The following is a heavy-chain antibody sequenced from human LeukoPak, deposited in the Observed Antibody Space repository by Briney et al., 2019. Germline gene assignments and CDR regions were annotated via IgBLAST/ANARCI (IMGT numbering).Heavy chain of an antibody. CDR3: AGGPGHQGYYFDY. V-gene: IGHV1-18*01. Sequence: ASVKVSCKVSGYTLTELSMHWVRQAPGQGLEWMGWISAYNGNTNYAQKLQGRVTMTTDTSTSTAYMELRSLRSDDTAVYYCAGGPGHQGYYFDYWGQGTLVTVSS. D-gene: IGHD2-15*01. CDR1: GYTLTELS. J-gene: IGHJ4*02. CDR2: ISAYNGNT.